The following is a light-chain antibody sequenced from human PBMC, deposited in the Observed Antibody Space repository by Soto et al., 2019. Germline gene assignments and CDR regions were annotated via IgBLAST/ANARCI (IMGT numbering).Light chain of an antibody. Sequence: QSVLTQPASVSGSPGQSITISCTGTSRYVGGYNYVSWYQQHPGKAPKLMIYDVSNRPSGVSNRFSGSKSGNTASLTISGLQAEDEADYYCSSYTSSSTLYVFGTGTKLTVL. CDR3: SSYTSSSTLYV. V-gene: IGLV2-14*01. CDR2: DVS. CDR1: SRYVGGYNY. J-gene: IGLJ1*01.